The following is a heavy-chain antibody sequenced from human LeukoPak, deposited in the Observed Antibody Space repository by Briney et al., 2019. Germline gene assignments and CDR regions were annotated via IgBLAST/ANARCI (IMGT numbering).Heavy chain of an antibody. Sequence: ASVEISCKASGGTFSSYAISWVRQAPGQGLEWMGWINPNCGGTNYAQKFQGRVTMTRDTSISTAYMELSRLRSDDTAVYYCARVGYCSSTSCYEVGWFDPWGQGTLVTVSS. CDR3: ARVGYCSSTSCYEVGWFDP. CDR2: INPNCGGT. J-gene: IGHJ5*02. CDR1: GGTFSSYA. D-gene: IGHD2-2*03. V-gene: IGHV1-2*02.